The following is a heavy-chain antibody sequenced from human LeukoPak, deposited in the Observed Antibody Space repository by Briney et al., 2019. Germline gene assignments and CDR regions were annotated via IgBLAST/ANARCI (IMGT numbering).Heavy chain of an antibody. CDR3: ARRAYSYHISGYSLYFDY. CDR1: GGYINSTTHQ. V-gene: IGHV4-39*01. CDR2: IYYSGHT. Sequence: SETLSLTCSISGGYINSTTHQWGWIRQPPGKGLEWIGSIYYSGHTYYTPSLKSRVTISVDTSKNQFSLKLSSVTAADTAVYYCARRAYSYHISGYSLYFDYWGQGTLVTVSS. D-gene: IGHD3-22*01. J-gene: IGHJ4*02.